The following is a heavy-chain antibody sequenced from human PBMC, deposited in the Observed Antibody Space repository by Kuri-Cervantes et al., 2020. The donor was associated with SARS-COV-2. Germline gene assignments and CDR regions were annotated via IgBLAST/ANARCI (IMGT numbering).Heavy chain of an antibody. V-gene: IGHV1-24*01. D-gene: IGHD1-14*01. CDR3: ATDQLRNPGY. CDR1: GGTFSSYA. CDR2: FDPEDGET. J-gene: IGHJ4*02. Sequence: ASVKVSCKASGGTFSSYAISWVRQAPGKGLEWMGGFDPEDGETIYAQKFQGRVTMTEDTSTDTAYMELSSLRSEDTAVYYCATDQLRNPGYWGQGTLVTVSS.